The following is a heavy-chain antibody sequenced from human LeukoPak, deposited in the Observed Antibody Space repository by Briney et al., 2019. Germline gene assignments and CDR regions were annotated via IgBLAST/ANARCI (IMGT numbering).Heavy chain of an antibody. V-gene: IGHV4-4*07. Sequence: KPSETLSLTCTVSGGSISSYYWSWIRQPAGKGLEWIGRIYTSGSTNYNPSLKSRVTMSVDTSKDQFSLKLSSVTAADTAVYYCARLYSSSSRGYYYYYYYMDVWGKGTTVTVSS. J-gene: IGHJ6*03. CDR2: IYTSGST. D-gene: IGHD6-6*01. CDR3: ARLYSSSSRGYYYYYYYMDV. CDR1: GGSISSYY.